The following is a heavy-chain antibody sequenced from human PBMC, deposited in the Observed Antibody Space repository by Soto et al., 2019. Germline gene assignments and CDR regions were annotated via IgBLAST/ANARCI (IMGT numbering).Heavy chain of an antibody. Sequence: QIQLVQSAAEVKKPGASVKVSCKTSGYTFVSYGISWVRQAPGQGLEWMGWISPYNGNTNFAQRFRGRVTLTTDTSTDLVYVDLGSLKSDDTAVYYCARDQNFFDSSGYYDHGGQCTLITVSS. CDR1: GYTFVSYG. J-gene: IGHJ1*01. D-gene: IGHD3-22*01. V-gene: IGHV1-18*04. CDR2: ISPYNGNT. CDR3: ARDQNFFDSSGYYDH.